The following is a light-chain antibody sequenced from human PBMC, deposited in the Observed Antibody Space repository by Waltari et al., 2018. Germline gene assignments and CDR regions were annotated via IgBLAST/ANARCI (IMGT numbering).Light chain of an antibody. J-gene: IGLJ3*02. Sequence: QVVLTQSPSASASLGASVKLPCTLHRGHTTYAIACHQQQPEKGPRYLMKVHIDGSHTNAHGVPDRFSGSSSGAERYLIISSLQSEDEADYYCQTWGSGIVVFGGGTKLTVL. CDR2: VHIDGSH. CDR1: RGHTTYA. CDR3: QTWGSGIVV. V-gene: IGLV4-69*01.